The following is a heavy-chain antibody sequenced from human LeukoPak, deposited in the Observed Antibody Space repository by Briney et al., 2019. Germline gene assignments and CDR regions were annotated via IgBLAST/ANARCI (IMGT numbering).Heavy chain of an antibody. D-gene: IGHD3-10*01. CDR1: GGSVSSGGYY. J-gene: IGHJ4*02. CDR2: IYTSGNT. CDR3: ARVRAAIWFGGKIDY. V-gene: IGHV4-61*02. Sequence: KASQTLSLTCTVSGGSVSSGGYYWTWIRQPAGKGLEWIGRIYTSGNTNYTPSLKSRVTISVDTSKNQFSLKLSSVTAADTAVYYCARVRAAIWFGGKIDYWGQGTLVTVSS.